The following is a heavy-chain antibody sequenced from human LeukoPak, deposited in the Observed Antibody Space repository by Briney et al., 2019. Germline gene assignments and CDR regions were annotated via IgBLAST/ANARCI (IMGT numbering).Heavy chain of an antibody. J-gene: IGHJ4*02. Sequence: SVKVSCKASGYTFTSYGISWVRQAPGQGLEWMGGIIPIFGTANYAQKFQGRVTITADESTSTAYMELSSLRSEDTAVYYCARDLGITGTLSYWGQGTLVPVSS. D-gene: IGHD1-7*01. CDR2: IIPIFGTA. CDR1: GYTFTSYG. CDR3: ARDLGITGTLSY. V-gene: IGHV1-69*13.